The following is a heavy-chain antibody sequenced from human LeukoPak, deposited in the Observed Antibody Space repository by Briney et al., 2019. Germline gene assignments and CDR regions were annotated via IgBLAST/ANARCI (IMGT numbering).Heavy chain of an antibody. CDR1: GFTFSSYE. CDR2: ISSSGSTI. D-gene: IGHD4-23*01. J-gene: IGHJ4*02. CDR3: ARDYGGSSPFDY. Sequence: GGSLRLSCAASGFTFSSYEMHWVRQAPGKGLEWVSYISSSGSTIYYADSVKGRFTISRDNAKHSLYLQMNSLRAEGTAVYYCARDYGGSSPFDYWGQGTLVTVSS. V-gene: IGHV3-48*03.